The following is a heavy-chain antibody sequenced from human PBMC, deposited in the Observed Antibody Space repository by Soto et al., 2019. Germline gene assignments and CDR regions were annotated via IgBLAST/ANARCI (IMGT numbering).Heavy chain of an antibody. CDR1: GGSISSSSFH. D-gene: IGHD2-2*01. J-gene: IGHJ4*02. CDR2: IYYSGST. CDR3: ARVPDY. V-gene: IGHV4-39*01. Sequence: SETLSLTCTVSGGSISSSSFHWGWIRQPPGKGLEWIGSIYYSGSTYYSPSLKSRVTISVDTSKNQFSLKLSSVTAADTAVYYYARVPDYWGQGILVT.